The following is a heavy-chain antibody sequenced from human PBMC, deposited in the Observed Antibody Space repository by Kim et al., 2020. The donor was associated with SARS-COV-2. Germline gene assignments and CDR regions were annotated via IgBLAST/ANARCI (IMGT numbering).Heavy chain of an antibody. CDR2: IYYSGST. D-gene: IGHD3-16*01. Sequence: SETMSLTCTVSGGSISSSSYYWGWIRQPPGKGLEWIGRIYYSGSTYYNPSLESRVTISVDTSKNQFALKLSSVTAADTAVYYCARDQELRPLSLFDYWGQGTLVTVSS. CDR1: GGSISSSSYY. CDR3: ARDQELRPLSLFDY. J-gene: IGHJ4*02. V-gene: IGHV4-39*06.